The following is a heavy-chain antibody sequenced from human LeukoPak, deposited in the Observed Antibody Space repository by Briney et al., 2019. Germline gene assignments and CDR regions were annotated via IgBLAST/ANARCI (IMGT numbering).Heavy chain of an antibody. CDR2: INPNSGGT. D-gene: IGHD3-16*01. CDR1: GYTFTGYY. V-gene: IGHV1-2*02. Sequence: ASVKVSCKASGYTFTGYYMHWVRQAPGQGLEWMGWINPNSGGTNYAQKFQGRVTMTRDTSISTAYMELSRLRSDDTAVYYFARDRGGVLSVGDAFDIWGQGTMVTVSS. CDR3: ARDRGGVLSVGDAFDI. J-gene: IGHJ3*02.